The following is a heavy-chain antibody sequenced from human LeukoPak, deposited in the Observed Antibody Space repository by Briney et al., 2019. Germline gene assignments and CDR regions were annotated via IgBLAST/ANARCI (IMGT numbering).Heavy chain of an antibody. CDR3: VRTEYCNSTKCYNWFDP. CDR2: INSAGNIT. J-gene: IGHJ5*02. CDR1: GFTFSTYW. Sequence: GGSLRLSCAASGFTFSTYWMHWVRQAPGKGLVWVSRINSAGNITNYADSVKGRFTISRDNAKNRLYLQMNSLRAEDTAVYYCVRTEYCNSTKCYNWFDPWGQGTLVTVSS. D-gene: IGHD2/OR15-2a*01. V-gene: IGHV3-74*01.